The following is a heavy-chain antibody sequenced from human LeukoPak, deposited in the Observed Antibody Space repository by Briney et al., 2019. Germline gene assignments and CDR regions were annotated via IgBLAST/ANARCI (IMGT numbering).Heavy chain of an antibody. V-gene: IGHV1-2*02. Sequence: ASVKVSCKASGYTFTSYDINWVRQAPGQGLEWMGWINPNSGGTNYAQKFQGRVTMTWDTSISTAYMDLSRLRSDDTAVYYCARFYCSSTSCQYNWFDPWGQGTLVTVSS. J-gene: IGHJ5*02. CDR3: ARFYCSSTSCQYNWFDP. CDR2: INPNSGGT. D-gene: IGHD2-2*01. CDR1: GYTFTSYD.